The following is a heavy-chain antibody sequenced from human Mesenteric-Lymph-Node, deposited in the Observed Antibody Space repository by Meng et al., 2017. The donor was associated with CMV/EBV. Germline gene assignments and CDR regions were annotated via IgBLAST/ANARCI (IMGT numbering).Heavy chain of an antibody. CDR2: IKQDGSQK. Sequence: GESLKISCAASGFTFSTHWMSWARQAPGKGLEWVANIKQDGSQKYYVGSVRGRFAISRDNPRNSLYLQMNSLRAEDTAVYYCARTGYCSGSTCNMGHGFDAFDVWGQGTMVTVSS. D-gene: IGHD2-2*02. CDR3: ARTGYCSGSTCNMGHGFDAFDV. J-gene: IGHJ3*01. CDR1: GFTFSTHW. V-gene: IGHV3-7*01.